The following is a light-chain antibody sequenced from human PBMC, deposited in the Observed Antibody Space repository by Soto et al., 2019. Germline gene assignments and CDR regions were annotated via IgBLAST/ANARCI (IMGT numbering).Light chain of an antibody. Sequence: DIVMTQSPDSLAVSLGERATINCKSSETVLHSSNNKNYLAWYQQKPGQPPKLLIYWASTRESGVPDRFSGSGSGTDFTFTISSLQAEDVAVYYCQQYYSTPFTFGGGTKVEIK. CDR3: QQYYSTPFT. CDR2: WAS. CDR1: ETVLHSSNNKNY. J-gene: IGKJ4*01. V-gene: IGKV4-1*01.